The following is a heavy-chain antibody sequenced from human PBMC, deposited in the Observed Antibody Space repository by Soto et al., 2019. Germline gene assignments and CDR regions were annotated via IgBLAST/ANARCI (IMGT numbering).Heavy chain of an antibody. J-gene: IGHJ6*03. V-gene: IGHV1-18*01. Sequence: ASVKVSCKASGYTFTSYGISWVRQAPGQGLEWMGWISAYNGNTNYAQKLQGRVTMTTDTSTSKAYMELRSLRSDDTAVYYCARDTGTTVTTYSIEGHYYYMDVWGKGTTVTVSS. CDR3: ARDTGTTVTTYSIEGHYYYMDV. D-gene: IGHD4-4*01. CDR1: GYTFTSYG. CDR2: ISAYNGNT.